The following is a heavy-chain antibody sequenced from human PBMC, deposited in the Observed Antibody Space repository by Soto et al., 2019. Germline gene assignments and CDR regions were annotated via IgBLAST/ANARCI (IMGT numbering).Heavy chain of an antibody. V-gene: IGHV3-23*01. J-gene: IGHJ6*02. D-gene: IGHD3-10*01. CDR2: ISGSGGST. CDR3: AKVRGPPQWFGELWGLPDSYGMDV. Sequence: QPGGSLRLSCAASGFTFSSYAMSWVRQAPGNGLEWVSAISGSGGSTYYADSVKGRFTISRDNSKNTLYLQMNSLRAEDTAVYYCAKVRGPPQWFGELWGLPDSYGMDVWGQGTTVTVSS. CDR1: GFTFSSYA.